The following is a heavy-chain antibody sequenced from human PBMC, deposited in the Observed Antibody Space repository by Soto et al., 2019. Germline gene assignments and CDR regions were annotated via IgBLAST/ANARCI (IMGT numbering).Heavy chain of an antibody. J-gene: IGHJ5*02. CDR2: ISYDGSNK. CDR3: AKAPTTVTTYEGHLFDP. Sequence: GGSLRLSCAASGFTFSSYGMHWVRQAPGKGLEWVAVISYDGSNKYYADSVKGRFTISRDNSKNTLYLQMNSLRAEDTAVYYCAKAPTTVTTYEGHLFDPWGQGTLVTVSS. V-gene: IGHV3-30*18. D-gene: IGHD4-17*01. CDR1: GFTFSSYG.